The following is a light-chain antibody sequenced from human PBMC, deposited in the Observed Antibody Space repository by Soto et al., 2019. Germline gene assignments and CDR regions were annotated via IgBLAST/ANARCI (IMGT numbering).Light chain of an antibody. Sequence: EIVLTQSPGTLSLSPGERATLSCRASQSLSNNIYLAWYQQKPGQAPRLLIYHTSNRAAGIPARFSGSGSGTDFTLTISSLEPEDFAVYYCQQRSSWPSLTFGGGTKVDIK. CDR3: QQRSSWPSLT. CDR2: HTS. CDR1: QSLSNNIY. V-gene: IGKV3-11*01. J-gene: IGKJ4*01.